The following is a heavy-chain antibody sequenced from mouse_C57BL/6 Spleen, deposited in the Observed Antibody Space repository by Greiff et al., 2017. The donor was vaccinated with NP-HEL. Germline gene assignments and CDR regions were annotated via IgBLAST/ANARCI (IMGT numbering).Heavy chain of an antibody. CDR3: ARVGAITTVVGDY. CDR2: INPNNGGT. J-gene: IGHJ2*01. V-gene: IGHV1-26*01. D-gene: IGHD1-1*01. Sequence: VQLQQSGPELVKPGASVKISCKASGYTFTDYYMNWVKQSHGKSLEWIGDINPNNGGTSYNQKFKGKATLTVDKSSSTAYMELRSLTSEDSAVYYCARVGAITTVVGDYWGQGTTLTVSS. CDR1: GYTFTDYY.